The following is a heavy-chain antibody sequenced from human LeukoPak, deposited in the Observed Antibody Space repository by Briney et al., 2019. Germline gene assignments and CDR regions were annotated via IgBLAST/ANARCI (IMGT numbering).Heavy chain of an antibody. CDR3: ARDVANVMITFGGVIGGYFEY. CDR1: VYTFTTLV. CDR2: FGAYNVNT. J-gene: IGHJ4*02. V-gene: IGHV1-18*01. D-gene: IGHD3-16*02. Sequence: ASLNVSPKLSVYTFTTLVISWVRQSPGHRLECLGWFGAYNVNTDYAQKLQGTVTMTTDTSTSTAYMELRSLRSDDTAVYYCARDVANVMITFGGVIGGYFEYWGQGALVTVSS.